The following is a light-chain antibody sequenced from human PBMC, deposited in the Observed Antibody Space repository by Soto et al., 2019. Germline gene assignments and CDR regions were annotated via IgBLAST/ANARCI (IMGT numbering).Light chain of an antibody. CDR2: GAS. Sequence: EIVMTQSPATLSVSPGERATLSCRASQSVRGKVAWYQQRPGQAPRLLIYGASTTATYIPARFSGRGSGTEFTLTISRLEPEDFAVYYCQQYGRSPLTFGGGTKVEIK. CDR3: QQYGRSPLT. J-gene: IGKJ4*01. CDR1: QSVRGK. V-gene: IGKV3-15*01.